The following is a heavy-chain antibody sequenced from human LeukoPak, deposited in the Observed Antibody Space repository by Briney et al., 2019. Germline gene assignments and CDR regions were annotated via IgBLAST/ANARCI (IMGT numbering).Heavy chain of an antibody. V-gene: IGHV4-34*01. J-gene: IGHJ4*02. D-gene: IGHD3-16*02. Sequence: SETLPLTCAVSGGHFSGYFWTWIRQAPGKGLEWIGEVNSRGSATYNPSLRSRVTFLPDTSRNQFSLTLTSVTAADTAVYYCARRQPSMRTSGGFVGHFDYWGQGILVIVSS. CDR3: ARRQPSMRTSGGFVGHFDY. CDR2: VNSRGSA. CDR1: GGHFSGYF.